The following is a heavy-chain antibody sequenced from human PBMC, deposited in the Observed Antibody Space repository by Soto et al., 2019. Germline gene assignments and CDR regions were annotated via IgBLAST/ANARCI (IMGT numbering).Heavy chain of an antibody. D-gene: IGHD3-10*01. V-gene: IGHV4-59*01. CDR1: GGSISSYY. CDR3: ARVKRDREVRGVNYYYYYYMDV. CDR2: IYYSGST. Sequence: SETLSLTCTVSGGSISSYYWSWIRQPPGKGLEWIGYIYYSGSTNYNPSLKSRVTISVDTSKNQFSLKLSSVTAADTAVYYCARVKRDREVRGVNYYYYYYMDVWGKGTTVTVSS. J-gene: IGHJ6*03.